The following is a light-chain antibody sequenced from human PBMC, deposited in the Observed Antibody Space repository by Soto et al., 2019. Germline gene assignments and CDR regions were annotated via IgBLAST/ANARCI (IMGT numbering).Light chain of an antibody. J-gene: IGKJ1*01. Sequence: DIVLTQSSDSLAVSLGERATINCKSSQSVLYSPNNKNYLAWYQHKPGQPPKMLIYWASIQESGVPDRFSGSGSGTDFTLTISSLQSEDVAVYYCQQYYTNSWSFGQGTKVDIK. CDR3: QQYYTNSWS. CDR1: QSVLYSPNNKNY. V-gene: IGKV4-1*01. CDR2: WAS.